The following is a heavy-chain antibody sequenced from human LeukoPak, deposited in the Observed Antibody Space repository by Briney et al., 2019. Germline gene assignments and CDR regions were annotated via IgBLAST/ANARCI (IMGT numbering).Heavy chain of an antibody. CDR3: AKSPSGRGGYNWFDP. CDR1: GGSISGYY. J-gene: IGHJ5*02. Sequence: SETLSLTCTVSGGSISGYYWSWIRQPAGKGLERIGRVYTSGSTNYNPSLKSRVTMSIDTSKNQFSLNLSSVTAADTAVYYCAKSPSGRGGYNWFDPWGQGTLVTVSS. CDR2: VYTSGST. V-gene: IGHV4-4*07. D-gene: IGHD3-10*01.